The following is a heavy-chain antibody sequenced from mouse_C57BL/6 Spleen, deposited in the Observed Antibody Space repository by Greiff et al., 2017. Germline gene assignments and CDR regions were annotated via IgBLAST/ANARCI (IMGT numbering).Heavy chain of an antibody. CDR3: ARPFYYGSPFDY. Sequence: EVMLVESGGGLVKPGGSLKLSCSASGFTFSDYGMHWVRQAPEKGLEWVAYISSGSSTIYYADTVKGRFTISRDNAKNTLFLQMTSLRSEDTAMYYCARPFYYGSPFDYWGQGTTLTVSS. D-gene: IGHD1-1*01. CDR2: ISSGSSTI. J-gene: IGHJ2*01. V-gene: IGHV5-17*01. CDR1: GFTFSDYG.